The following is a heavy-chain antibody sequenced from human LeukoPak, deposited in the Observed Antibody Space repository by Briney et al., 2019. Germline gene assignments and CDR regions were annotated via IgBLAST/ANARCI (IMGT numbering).Heavy chain of an antibody. CDR2: IIPIFGKA. CDR3: ARERGSLRYFDWSYASYYFDY. J-gene: IGHJ4*02. D-gene: IGHD3-9*01. Sequence: GASVKVSCKASGGTFSSYAISWVRQAPGQGLEWMGRIIPIFGKANYAQKFQGRVRITTDESTSTAYMELSSLRSEDTAVYYCARERGSLRYFDWSYASYYFDYWGQGTLVTVSS. V-gene: IGHV1-69*05. CDR1: GGTFSSYA.